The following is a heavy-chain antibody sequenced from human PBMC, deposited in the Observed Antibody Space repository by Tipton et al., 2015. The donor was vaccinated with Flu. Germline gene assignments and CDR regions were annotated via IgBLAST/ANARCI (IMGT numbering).Heavy chain of an antibody. CDR2: ISGDGGNT. CDR1: GFTFDDYA. V-gene: IGHV3-43*02. D-gene: IGHD3-3*01. J-gene: IGHJ6*02. Sequence: AASGFTFDDYAMQWVRQAPGKGLEWVSLISGDGGNTYYADSVKGRLTISRDNSKNSLYLQMNSLRTEDTAFYYCTKNTLTIFDSYYSYYGMDVWGQGTTVTVSS. CDR3: TKNTLTIFDSYYSYYGMDV.